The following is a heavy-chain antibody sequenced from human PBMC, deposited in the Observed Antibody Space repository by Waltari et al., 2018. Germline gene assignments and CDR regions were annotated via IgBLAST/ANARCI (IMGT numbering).Heavy chain of an antibody. CDR3: ATYSSGYFSRDDAFDI. Sequence: QVQLVQSGAEVKKPGASVKVSCKASGYTFTSYDINWVRPATGQGLEWMGWMNPNSGNTGYAQKFQGRVTMTRNTSISTAYMELSSLRSEDTAVYYCATYSSGYFSRDDAFDIWGQGTMVTVSS. CDR2: MNPNSGNT. J-gene: IGHJ3*02. D-gene: IGHD3-22*01. CDR1: GYTFTSYD. V-gene: IGHV1-8*01.